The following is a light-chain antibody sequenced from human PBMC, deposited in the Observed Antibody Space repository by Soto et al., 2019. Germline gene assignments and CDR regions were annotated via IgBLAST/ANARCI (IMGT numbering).Light chain of an antibody. Sequence: QSVLTQPASVSGSPGQSITISCTGTSSDVGGYNYVSWYQHHPGKAPKLMIFDVIYRPSGISNRFSGSKSGNTASLTISGLQAEDEADYYCSSYTASSTLVVFGGGTKVTVL. V-gene: IGLV2-14*03. J-gene: IGLJ2*01. CDR3: SSYTASSTLVV. CDR1: SSDVGGYNY. CDR2: DVI.